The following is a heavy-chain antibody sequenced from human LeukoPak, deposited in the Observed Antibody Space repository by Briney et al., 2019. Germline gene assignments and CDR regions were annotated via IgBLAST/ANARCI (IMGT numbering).Heavy chain of an antibody. Sequence: GGSLRLSCAASGFTFSSYWMSWVRQAPGKVLEWVAKINQDGSDKYYVDSVKGRFTISRDNAKNSLYLQMSSLRAEDTAVYYCGRAEYSSSFLDYWGQGTLVTVSS. V-gene: IGHV3-7*01. CDR2: INQDGSDK. D-gene: IGHD6-6*01. J-gene: IGHJ4*02. CDR3: GRAEYSSSFLDY. CDR1: GFTFSSYW.